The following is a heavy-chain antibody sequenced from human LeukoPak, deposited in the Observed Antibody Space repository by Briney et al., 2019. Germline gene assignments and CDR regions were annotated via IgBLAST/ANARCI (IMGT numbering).Heavy chain of an antibody. CDR1: GFTFSSYW. Sequence: TGGSLRLSCAASGFTFSSYWMHSVRQAPGKGLVWVSRINSDGSSTSYADSVKGLFTISRDNAKNTLYLQMNSLRAEDTAVYYCTRGDPYDSSGYYEDFDYWGQGTLVTVSS. J-gene: IGHJ4*02. V-gene: IGHV3-74*01. CDR3: TRGDPYDSSGYYEDFDY. D-gene: IGHD3-22*01. CDR2: INSDGSST.